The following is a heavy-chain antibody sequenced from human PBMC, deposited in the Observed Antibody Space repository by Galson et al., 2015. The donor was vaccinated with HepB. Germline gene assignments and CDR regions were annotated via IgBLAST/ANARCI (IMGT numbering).Heavy chain of an antibody. J-gene: IGHJ4*02. CDR3: ARKCACSSGWYFDY. CDR1: GFTFSSYW. Sequence: SLRLSCAASGFTFSSYWMHWVRQVPGKGLEWVSAITGSGDSTSYYADSVKGRFTISRDDSKNTLFLQMDSLRAEDTAVYYCARKCACSSGWYFDYWGQGTLVTVSS. V-gene: IGHV3-23*01. CDR2: ITGSGDST. D-gene: IGHD6-19*01.